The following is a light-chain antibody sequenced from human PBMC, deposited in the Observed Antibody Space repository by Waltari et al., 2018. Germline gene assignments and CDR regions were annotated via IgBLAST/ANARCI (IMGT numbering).Light chain of an antibody. Sequence: QSALSQPASVSGSPGQSITISCTGTSSDVGAYKYVSWYQHHPGRAPKLILFGVSELPSGISNRFSGSKSGNTASLTISGLQTEDEADYYCSSYTSTTTLVFGGGTKVTVL. CDR3: SSYTSTTTLV. V-gene: IGLV2-14*03. CDR1: SSDVGAYKY. J-gene: IGLJ2*01. CDR2: GVS.